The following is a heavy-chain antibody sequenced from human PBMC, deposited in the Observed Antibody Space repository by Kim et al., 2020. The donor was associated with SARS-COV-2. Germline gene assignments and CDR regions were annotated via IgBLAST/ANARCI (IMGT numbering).Heavy chain of an antibody. D-gene: IGHD4-17*01. J-gene: IGHJ4*02. CDR2: IDYTET. CDR1: GGSISNTDYY. Sequence: SETLSLTCSVSGGSISNTDYYWGWIRQSPGKGLEWIVSIDYTETFYNPSLKSRVTISVDTSKNEVSLKLSSVTATDTGVYYCVRQGDYSDYWFFDYWGQGTLVSVSS. CDR3: VRQGDYSDYWFFDY. V-gene: IGHV4-39*01.